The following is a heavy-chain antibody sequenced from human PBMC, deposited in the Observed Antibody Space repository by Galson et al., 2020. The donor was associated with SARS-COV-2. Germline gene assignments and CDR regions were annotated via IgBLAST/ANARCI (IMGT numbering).Heavy chain of an antibody. CDR2: ISAYNGTT. J-gene: IGHJ4*02. Sequence: ASVKVFCKASGYTITSYGISWVRQAPGQGLAWMGWISAYNGTTNYAHTLQGRVTMTTDTSTSTAYMELRSLRSDDTAVYYCARDQGYSSGWVDYWGQGTLVTVSS. D-gene: IGHD6-19*01. V-gene: IGHV1-18*04. CDR3: ARDQGYSSGWVDY. CDR1: GYTITSYG.